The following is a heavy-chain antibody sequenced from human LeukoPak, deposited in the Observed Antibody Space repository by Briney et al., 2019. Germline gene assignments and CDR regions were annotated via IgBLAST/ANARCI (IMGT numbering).Heavy chain of an antibody. CDR3: ARVQGSGSYGRIYYYYYMDV. D-gene: IGHD3-10*01. CDR2: IYYSGST. CDR1: GGSIRTSSYN. V-gene: IGHV4-39*07. J-gene: IGHJ6*03. Sequence: SETLSLTCTVSGGSIRTSSYNWGWIRQPPGKGLEWIGSIYYSGSTYYNPSLKSRVTISVDTSKNQFSLKLSSVTAADTAVYYCARVQGSGSYGRIYYYYYMDVWGKGTTVTVSS.